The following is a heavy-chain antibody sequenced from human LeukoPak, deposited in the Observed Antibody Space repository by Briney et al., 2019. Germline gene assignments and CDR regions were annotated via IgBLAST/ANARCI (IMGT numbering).Heavy chain of an antibody. V-gene: IGHV1-69*01. D-gene: IGHD3-3*01. CDR1: GGTFSSYA. Sequence: GASVKVSCKSSGGTFSSYAISWVRQAPGQGLEWMGGIIPIFGTANYAQKFQGRITITADESTSTAYMELSSLRSEDTAVYYCARGYDFWSGYKSPAPYYYYYYMDVWGKGTTVTVSS. CDR2: IIPIFGTA. J-gene: IGHJ6*03. CDR3: ARGYDFWSGYKSPAPYYYYYYMDV.